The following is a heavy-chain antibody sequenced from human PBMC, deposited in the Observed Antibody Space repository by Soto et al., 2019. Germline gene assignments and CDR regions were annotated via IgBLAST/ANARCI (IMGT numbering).Heavy chain of an antibody. V-gene: IGHV4-31*03. CDR1: GGSISSGGYY. Sequence: TLSLTCTVSGGSISSGGYYWSWIRQHPGKGLEWIGYIYYSGSTYYNPSLKSRVTISVDTSKNQFSLKLSSVTAADTAVYYCARRGGRYQLLPESYYYYYYMDVWGKGTTVTVSS. J-gene: IGHJ6*03. CDR2: IYYSGST. CDR3: ARRGGRYQLLPESYYYYYYMDV. D-gene: IGHD2-2*01.